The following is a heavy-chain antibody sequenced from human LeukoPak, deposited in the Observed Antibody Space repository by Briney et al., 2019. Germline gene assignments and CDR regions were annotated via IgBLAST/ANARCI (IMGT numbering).Heavy chain of an antibody. V-gene: IGHV3-48*01. CDR1: GFTFSAYG. D-gene: IGHD6-19*01. CDR2: ISGSSSAI. Sequence: GGSLRLSCAASGFTFSAYGINWVRQAPGKGLEWVSYISGSSSAIYYADSVKGRFTISRDNAKNSLYLQMNSLRAEDTAVYHCAKDYSSGQYRGHWGQGTLVTVSS. J-gene: IGHJ4*02. CDR3: AKDYSSGQYRGH.